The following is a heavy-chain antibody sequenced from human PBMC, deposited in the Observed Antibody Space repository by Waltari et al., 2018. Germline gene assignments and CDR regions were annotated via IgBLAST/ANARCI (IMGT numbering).Heavy chain of an antibody. Sequence: QVQLVQSGAEVKKPGASVKVSCKASGYTFTGYYMHWVRQAPGQGLEWMGWINPSSGGTNYAQKFKGRVTMTRDTSISTAYMELSRLRSDDTAVYYCARLTVTGTRDYWGQGTLVTVSS. CDR1: GYTFTGYY. J-gene: IGHJ4*02. CDR2: INPSSGGT. V-gene: IGHV1-2*02. CDR3: ARLTVTGTRDY. D-gene: IGHD1-1*01.